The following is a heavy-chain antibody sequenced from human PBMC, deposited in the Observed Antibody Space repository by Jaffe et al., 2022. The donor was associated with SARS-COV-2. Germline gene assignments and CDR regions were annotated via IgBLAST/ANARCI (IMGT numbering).Heavy chain of an antibody. CDR1: GFTFSSQA. J-gene: IGHJ4*02. D-gene: IGHD2-2*02. CDR3: AKGASTSCYSGLDY. CDR2: ICGSGGTT. V-gene: IGHV3-23*01. Sequence: EVQVLESGGGLVQPGGSLRLSCAASGFTFSSQAMSWVRQAPGKGLEWVSVICGSGGTTYYADSVKGRFTISRDNSKNTMYLQMNSLRAEDTAEYYCAKGASTSCYSGLDYWGQGTLVTVSS.